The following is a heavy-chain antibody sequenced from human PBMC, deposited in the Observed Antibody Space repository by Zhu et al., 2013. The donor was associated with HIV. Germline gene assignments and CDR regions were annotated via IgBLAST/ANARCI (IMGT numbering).Heavy chain of an antibody. V-gene: IGHV1-8*01. J-gene: IGHJ6*03. CDR3: ARSGYSYDTRLYYYYMDV. CDR1: AYIFSRYD. Sequence: QVQLVQSGAEVKKPGASVKVSCKASAYIFSRYDINWVRQAAGQGPEWMGWMNPTSGNTGHAQKFQGRLIMTRDTSTSTAYMELSSLRYDDTAVYYCARSGYSYDTRLYYYYMDVWGKGTTVTVSS. D-gene: IGHD5-18*01. CDR2: MNPTSGNT.